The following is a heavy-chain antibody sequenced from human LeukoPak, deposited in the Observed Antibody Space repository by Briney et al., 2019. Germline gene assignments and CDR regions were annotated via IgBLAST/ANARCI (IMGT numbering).Heavy chain of an antibody. J-gene: IGHJ4*02. D-gene: IGHD1-26*01. CDR3: ARDGSGGFLDY. Sequence: PGGSLRLSCAASEFTFSDYNMNWVRQAPGKGLEWVSYISSTSSTIYYADSVKGRFTISRDNAKNSLYLQLNSLRAEDTAVYYCARDGSGGFLDYWGQGTLVTVSS. V-gene: IGHV3-48*04. CDR2: ISSTSSTI. CDR1: EFTFSDYN.